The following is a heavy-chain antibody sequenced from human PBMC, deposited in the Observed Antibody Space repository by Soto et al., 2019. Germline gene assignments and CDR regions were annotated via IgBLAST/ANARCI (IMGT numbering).Heavy chain of an antibody. CDR2: IKQDGSEK. CDR1: GFTFSSYW. Sequence: GSLRLSCAASGFTFSSYWMSWVRQAPGKGLEWVANIKQDGSEKYYVDSVKGRFTISRDNAKNSLYLQMNSLRAEDTAVYYCARDHDFWSGYPYYYYYGMDVWGQGTTVTVSS. J-gene: IGHJ6*02. V-gene: IGHV3-7*01. CDR3: ARDHDFWSGYPYYYYYGMDV. D-gene: IGHD3-3*01.